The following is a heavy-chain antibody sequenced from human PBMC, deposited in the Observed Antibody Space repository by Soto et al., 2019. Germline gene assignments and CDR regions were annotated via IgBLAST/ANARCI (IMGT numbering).Heavy chain of an antibody. J-gene: IGHJ6*02. CDR2: ISAYNGNT. CDR3: ARDSDRDYYYYGMDV. CDR1: GYTFTSYG. Sequence: ASVKVSCKASGYTFTSYGISWVRQAPGQGLEWMGWISAYNGNTNYAQKLQGRVTMTTDTSTSTAYMELRSLRSDDTAVYYCARDSDRDYYYYGMDVWGQGTTVTVSS. V-gene: IGHV1-18*04. D-gene: IGHD3-10*01.